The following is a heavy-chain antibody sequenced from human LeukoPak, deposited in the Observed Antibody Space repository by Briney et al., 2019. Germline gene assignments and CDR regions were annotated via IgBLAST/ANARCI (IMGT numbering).Heavy chain of an antibody. Sequence: PGGSLRLSCAASGFTFSDYYMSWIRQAPGKGLEWVSYISSSGSTIYYADSVKGRFTISRDNSKNTLYLQMNSLRADDTAVYYCARDHQVSYFDYWGQGTLVTVSS. D-gene: IGHD6-6*01. CDR1: GFTFSDYY. V-gene: IGHV3-11*04. CDR2: ISSSGSTI. CDR3: ARDHQVSYFDY. J-gene: IGHJ4*02.